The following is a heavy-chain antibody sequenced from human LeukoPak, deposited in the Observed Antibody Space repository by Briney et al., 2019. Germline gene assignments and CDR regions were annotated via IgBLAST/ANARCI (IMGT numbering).Heavy chain of an antibody. CDR2: ISSSSRTI. V-gene: IGHV3-48*02. D-gene: IGHD2-8*01. J-gene: IGHJ4*02. Sequence: PGGSLRLSCAASGFTFSSYHMNWVRQAPGKGLERVSYISSSSRTIYYTDSVKGRFTISRDNAKNSLYLQMNSLRDEDTAVYYCARATNQEYWGQGTLVTVSS. CDR3: ARATNQEY. CDR1: GFTFSSYH.